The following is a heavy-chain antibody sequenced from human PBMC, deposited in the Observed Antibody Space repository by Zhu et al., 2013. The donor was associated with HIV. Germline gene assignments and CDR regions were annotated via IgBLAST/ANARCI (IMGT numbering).Heavy chain of an antibody. CDR2: MNPNSGNT. CDR3: ARGRITIFGVVIIPFDY. D-gene: IGHD3-3*01. CDR1: GYTFTSYD. Sequence: VQLVQSGAEVKKPGASVKVSCKASGYTFTSYDINWVRQATGQGLEWMGWMNPNSGNTGYAQKFQGRVTMTRNTSISTAYMELSSLRSEDTAVYYCARGRITIFGVVIIPFDYWGQGTLVTVSS. V-gene: IGHV1-8*01. J-gene: IGHJ4*02.